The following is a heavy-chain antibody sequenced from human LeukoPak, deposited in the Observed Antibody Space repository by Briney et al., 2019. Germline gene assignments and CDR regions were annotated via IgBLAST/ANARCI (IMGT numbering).Heavy chain of an antibody. D-gene: IGHD3-22*01. Sequence: GRSLRLSCAASGFTFSNYAMHWVRQAPGKGLEYVSAISSNGGSTYYADSVKGRFTISRDNSKSTLYLQMSSLRAEDTSVYYCVKEAYTYYYDSSGYWFDYWGQGTLVTVSS. CDR2: ISSNGGST. V-gene: IGHV3-64D*06. CDR1: GFTFSNYA. J-gene: IGHJ4*02. CDR3: VKEAYTYYYDSSGYWFDY.